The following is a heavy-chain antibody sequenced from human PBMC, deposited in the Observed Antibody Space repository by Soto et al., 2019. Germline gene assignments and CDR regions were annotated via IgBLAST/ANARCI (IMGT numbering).Heavy chain of an antibody. V-gene: IGHV4-31*03. J-gene: IGHJ6*02. CDR3: ARRYSSSWYGMDV. D-gene: IGHD6-13*01. CDR2: IYYSGST. Sequence: PSETLSLTCTVSGGSICSGGYYWSWIRQHPGKGLEWIGYIYYSGSTYYNPSLKSRVTISVDTSKNQFSLKLSSVTAAVTAVYYCARRYSSSWYGMDVWGQGTTVTVSS. CDR1: GGSICSGGYY.